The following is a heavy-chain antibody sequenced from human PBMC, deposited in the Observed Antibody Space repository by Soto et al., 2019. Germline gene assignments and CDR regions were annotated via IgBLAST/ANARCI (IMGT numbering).Heavy chain of an antibody. J-gene: IGHJ6*02. CDR1: GGSISYGYYH. V-gene: IGHV4-30-4*08. CDR3: VREVVGGGREPYGLVF. Sequence: SETLSLTCTVSGGSISYGYYHWTWIRQSPGKGLEWIGYVHYSGSIMYNPSFKSRVTISVDTSKNQFSLHLSSVTAADTAVYFCVREVVGGGREPYGLVFSCQATMVTVSS. D-gene: IGHD1-26*01. CDR2: VHYSGSI.